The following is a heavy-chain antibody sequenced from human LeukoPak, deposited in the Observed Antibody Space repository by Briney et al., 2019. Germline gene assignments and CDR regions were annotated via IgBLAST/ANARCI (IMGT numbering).Heavy chain of an antibody. CDR1: GYTFIDYY. Sequence: ASVKVSCKASGYTFIDYYMHWVRQAPGQGLEWMGWINPNSGGTNYAQKFRGRVTMTRDTSISTAYMELSRLRSDDTAVYYCARSWRFCSGDSCYPIDYWGQGTLVTVSS. CDR2: INPNSGGT. V-gene: IGHV1-2*02. CDR3: ARSWRFCSGDSCYPIDY. D-gene: IGHD2-15*01. J-gene: IGHJ4*02.